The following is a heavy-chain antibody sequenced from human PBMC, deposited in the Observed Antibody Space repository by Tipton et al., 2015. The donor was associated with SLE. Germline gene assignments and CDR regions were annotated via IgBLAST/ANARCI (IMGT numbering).Heavy chain of an antibody. V-gene: IGHV3-48*01. CDR1: GFTFSSYS. Sequence: SLRLSCAASGFTFSSYSMNWVRQAPGKGLEWVSYISSSSSTIYYADSVKGRFTISRDNAKNSLYLQMNSLRAEDTAVYYCARCGYSHGPWYYGMDVWGQGTTVTVSS. CDR2: ISSSSSTI. J-gene: IGHJ6*02. D-gene: IGHD5-18*01. CDR3: ARCGYSHGPWYYGMDV.